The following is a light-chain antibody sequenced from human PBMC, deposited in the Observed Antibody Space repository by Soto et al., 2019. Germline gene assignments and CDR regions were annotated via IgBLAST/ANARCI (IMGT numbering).Light chain of an antibody. CDR1: QSISTW. CDR3: QHYNSYSEA. Sequence: DILMTQSPSFLSASVGDIVTITCRASQSISTWVAWYQQKPGKAPKLLIYKTSSLESGVPSRFRGSGSGTEFTLTISSLQPDDFATYYCQHYNSYSEAFGQGTKVDI. CDR2: KTS. J-gene: IGKJ1*01. V-gene: IGKV1-5*03.